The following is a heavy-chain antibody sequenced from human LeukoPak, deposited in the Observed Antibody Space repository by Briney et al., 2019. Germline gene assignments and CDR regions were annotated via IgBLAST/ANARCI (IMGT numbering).Heavy chain of an antibody. D-gene: IGHD3-22*01. V-gene: IGHV3-49*04. CDR3: TRDYYDSSGYYYNAGY. CDR1: GFTFCDYA. J-gene: IGHJ4*02. CDR2: IRSKAYGGTT. Sequence: PGGSLRLSCAASGFTFCDYAMSWVPQAPGKGLEWVGFIRSKAYGGTTEYAASVKGRFTISRDDSKSIAYLQMNSLKTEDTAVYYCTRDYYDSSGYYYNAGYWGQGTLVTVSS.